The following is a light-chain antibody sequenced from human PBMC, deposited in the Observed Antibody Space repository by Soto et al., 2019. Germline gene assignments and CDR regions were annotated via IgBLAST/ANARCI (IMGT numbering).Light chain of an antibody. CDR1: NNDVGAYNY. Sequence: QSALTQPASVSGSPGQSITISCTGTNNDVGAYNYVSWYQQHPGKAPKLMIYEVSNRPSGVSNRFSGSKSGNTASLTISGLQAEDEADYYCTSYTSSSTYVFGTGTKVTVL. J-gene: IGLJ1*01. CDR3: TSYTSSSTYV. V-gene: IGLV2-14*01. CDR2: EVS.